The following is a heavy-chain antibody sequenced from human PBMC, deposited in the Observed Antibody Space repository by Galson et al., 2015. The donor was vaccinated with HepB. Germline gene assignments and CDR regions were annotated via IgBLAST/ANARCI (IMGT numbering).Heavy chain of an antibody. Sequence: SVKVSCKASGYTFNKYALNWVRQAPGQGLEWMGWINTNTGNPTYAQASTGRFVISLDTSVSTTYLQINSLKVEDTAVYYCAREITNYGSQGWFDPWGQGTLVTVSS. J-gene: IGHJ5*02. CDR2: INTNTGNP. CDR3: AREITNYGSQGWFDP. D-gene: IGHD4-17*01. V-gene: IGHV7-4-1*02. CDR1: GYTFNKYA.